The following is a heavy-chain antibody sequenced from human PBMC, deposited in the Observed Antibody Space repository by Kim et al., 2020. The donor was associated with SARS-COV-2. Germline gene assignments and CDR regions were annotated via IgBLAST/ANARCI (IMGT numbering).Heavy chain of an antibody. J-gene: IGHJ6*02. D-gene: IGHD6-13*01. CDR3: ARLASYSIPYGMDV. Sequence: SETLSLTCTVSGGSIISSSYYWGWIRQPPGKGLEWIGSIYYSGSTYYNPSLKSRVTISVDTSKNQFSLKLSSVTAADTAVYYCARLASYSIPYGMDVWGHGNTVTVS. V-gene: IGHV4-39*01. CDR1: GGSIISSSYY. CDR2: IYYSGST.